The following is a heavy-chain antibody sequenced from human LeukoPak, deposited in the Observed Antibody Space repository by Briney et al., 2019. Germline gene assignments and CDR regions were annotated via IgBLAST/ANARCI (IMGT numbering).Heavy chain of an antibody. CDR1: GYSFTNYW. Sequence: GESLKISCKGSGYSFTNYWIGWVRQMPAKGLEWMGKIDPSDSYTNYSPSFQDHVTLSADKSISTAYLQWSSLKASDTAIYYCARRNPYYYDIADAFDIWGQGTMVTVSS. D-gene: IGHD3-22*01. CDR2: IDPSDSYT. V-gene: IGHV5-10-1*01. CDR3: ARRNPYYYDIADAFDI. J-gene: IGHJ3*02.